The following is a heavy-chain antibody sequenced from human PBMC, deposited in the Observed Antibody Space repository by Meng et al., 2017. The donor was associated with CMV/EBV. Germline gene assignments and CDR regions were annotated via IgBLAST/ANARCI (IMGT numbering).Heavy chain of an antibody. CDR1: GYTFTGYY. J-gene: IGHJ6*02. Sequence: ASVKVSCKASGYTFTGYYMQWVRQAPGQGLEWMGWINPNSGGTNYAQKFQGRVTMTRDTSISTAYMELSRLRSDDTAVYYCAREGAEYSSSSEGDYYYYGMDVWGQGTTVTVSS. V-gene: IGHV1-2*02. CDR2: INPNSGGT. CDR3: AREGAEYSSSSEGDYYYYGMDV. D-gene: IGHD6-6*01.